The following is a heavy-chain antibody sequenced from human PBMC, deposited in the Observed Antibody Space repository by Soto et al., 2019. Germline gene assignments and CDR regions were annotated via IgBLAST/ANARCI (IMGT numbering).Heavy chain of an antibody. CDR1: GGSISSSSYC. V-gene: IGHV4-39*01. Sequence: KLRETLSLTCTVSGGSISSSSYCWGWIRQPPGKGLEWIGSIYYSGSTYYNPSLKSRVTISVDTSKNQFSLKLSSVTAADTAVYYCARHGGSSRSFYYYYGMDVWGQGTTVTVSS. CDR2: IYYSGST. D-gene: IGHD6-13*01. CDR3: ARHGGSSRSFYYYYGMDV. J-gene: IGHJ6*02.